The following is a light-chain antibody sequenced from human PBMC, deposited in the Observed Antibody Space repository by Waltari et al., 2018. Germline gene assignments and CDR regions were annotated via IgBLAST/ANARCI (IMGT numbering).Light chain of an antibody. V-gene: IGKV3-11*01. CDR2: DTS. Sequence: EIVLTQSPGTLSLSPGERTTLSCRASQGVRSYLAWYQQKPGQAPRLLIYDTSNRASGIPARFSGSGSGTDFSLSISSLEPEDFAVYYCQQRHNWPLTFGGGTKVEIK. CDR3: QQRHNWPLT. CDR1: QGVRSY. J-gene: IGKJ4*01.